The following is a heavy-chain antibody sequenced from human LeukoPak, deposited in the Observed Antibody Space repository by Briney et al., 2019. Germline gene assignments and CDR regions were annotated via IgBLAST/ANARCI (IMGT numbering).Heavy chain of an antibody. V-gene: IGHV4-39*01. Sequence: SETLSLTCTVSGGSISSTRYYWGWIRQPPGKGLEWIGSIYYSGSTYYKPSLKSRVTMSVDRSKNQFSLKLSSVTAADTAVYYCAELGITMIGGVWGKGTTVTISS. D-gene: IGHD3-10*02. CDR1: GGSISSTRYY. J-gene: IGHJ6*04. CDR2: IYYSGST. CDR3: AELGITMIGGV.